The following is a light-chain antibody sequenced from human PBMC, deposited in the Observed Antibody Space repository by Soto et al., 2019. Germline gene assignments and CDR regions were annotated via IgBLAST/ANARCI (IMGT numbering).Light chain of an antibody. V-gene: IGKV3-15*01. CDR2: DAS. CDR1: QSVRSN. Sequence: EIVMTQSPATLSVSPGERATLSCRASQSVRSNLAWYQQKPGQAPRLLIYDASTRATGIPARFSGSGSGTEFTLTISSLQSEDFAVYYCQQYNYWPYTFGQGTKVEIK. J-gene: IGKJ2*01. CDR3: QQYNYWPYT.